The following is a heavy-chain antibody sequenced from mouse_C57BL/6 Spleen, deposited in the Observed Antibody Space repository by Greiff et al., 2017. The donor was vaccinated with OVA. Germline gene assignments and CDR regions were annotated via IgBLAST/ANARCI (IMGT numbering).Heavy chain of an antibody. J-gene: IGHJ2*01. V-gene: IGHV5-6*01. CDR3: ARQNGNFDY. Sequence: EVKLVESGGDLVKPGGSLKLSCAASGFTFSSYGMSWVRQTPDKRLEWVATISSGGSYTYYPDSVTGRFTISRRKAKNTRYLQMSRLKSEDTAMYYCARQNGNFDYWGQGTTLTVSS. CDR1: GFTFSSYG. CDR2: ISSGGSYT. D-gene: IGHD2-1*01.